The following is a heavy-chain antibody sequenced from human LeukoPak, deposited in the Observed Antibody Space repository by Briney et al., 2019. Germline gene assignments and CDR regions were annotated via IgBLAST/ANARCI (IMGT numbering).Heavy chain of an antibody. V-gene: IGHV3-23*01. CDR2: ISGSGGNT. CDR3: AKDRSCINGVCHGDFDY. D-gene: IGHD2-8*01. Sequence: PGGSLRLSCAASGFIFSSYAMSWVRQAPGEGLEWVSSISGSGGNTYYADSVKGRLTLSRDNSMNTVYLQMNSLRTEHTDVTYCAKDRSCINGVCHGDFDYWGQGTLVTVSS. J-gene: IGHJ4*02. CDR1: GFIFSSYA.